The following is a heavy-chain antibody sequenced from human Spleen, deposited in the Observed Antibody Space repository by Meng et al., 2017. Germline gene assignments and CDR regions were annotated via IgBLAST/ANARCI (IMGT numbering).Heavy chain of an antibody. Sequence: GESLKISCAASGFTFSSYALHWVRQAPGKGLEWVGFIRSRPYGGTTEYAASVKGRFTISRDDSKSIAYLQMNSLRAEDTALYYCAKGGYSSGLDYWGQGTLVTVSS. CDR1: GFTFSSYA. V-gene: IGHV3-49*04. CDR3: AKGGYSSGLDY. D-gene: IGHD6-19*01. CDR2: IRSRPYGGTT. J-gene: IGHJ4*02.